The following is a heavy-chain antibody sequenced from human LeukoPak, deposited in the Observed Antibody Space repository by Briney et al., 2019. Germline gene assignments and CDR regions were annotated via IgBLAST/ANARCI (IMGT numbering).Heavy chain of an antibody. V-gene: IGHV1-18*01. J-gene: IGHJ6*02. CDR2: ISAYNGNT. Sequence: GASVKISCKASGYTFTSYGISWVRQAPGQGLEWMGWISAYNGNTNYAQKLQGRVTMTTDTSTSTAYMELRSLRSDDTAVYYCATYCSSTRCYSPYYYYGMDVWGQGTTVTVSS. CDR3: ATYCSSTRCYSPYYYYGMDV. CDR1: GYTFTSYG. D-gene: IGHD2-2*01.